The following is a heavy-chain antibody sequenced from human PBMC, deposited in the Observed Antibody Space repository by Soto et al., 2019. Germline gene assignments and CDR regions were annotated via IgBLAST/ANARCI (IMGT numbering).Heavy chain of an antibody. D-gene: IGHD3-10*01. CDR2: IIPIFGTA. CDR1: GGTFSSYA. J-gene: IGHJ6*02. CDR3: TKSLNHYGMDV. Sequence: GASVKVSCKASGGTFSSYAISWVRQAPGQGLEWMGGIIPIFGTANYAQKFQGRVTITADESTSTTYMELSRLRSDDTAMYYCTKSLNHYGMDVWGQGTTVTVSS. V-gene: IGHV1-69*13.